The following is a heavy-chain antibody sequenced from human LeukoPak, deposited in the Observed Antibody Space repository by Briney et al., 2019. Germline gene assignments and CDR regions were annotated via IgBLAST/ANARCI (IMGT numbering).Heavy chain of an antibody. J-gene: IGHJ1*01. V-gene: IGHV3-74*01. CDR3: ARDLGRYCSSTSCSEYFQH. Sequence: GGSLRLSCAASGFTFSDYWMHWVRQAPGKGLEWVSRIYSDETSTYYADSVKGRFTISRDNSKNTLYLQMNSLRAEDTAVYYCARDLGRYCSSTSCSEYFQHWGQGTLVTVSS. D-gene: IGHD2-2*01. CDR2: IYSDETST. CDR1: GFTFSDYW.